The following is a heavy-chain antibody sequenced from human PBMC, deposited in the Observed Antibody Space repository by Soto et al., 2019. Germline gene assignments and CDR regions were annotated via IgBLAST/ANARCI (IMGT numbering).Heavy chain of an antibody. D-gene: IGHD3-22*01. V-gene: IGHV1-69*02. CDR1: GGTFSSYT. J-gene: IGHJ4*02. CDR3: ARSRYISGDSSGYYYFDY. Sequence: SVKVSCKASGGTFSSYTISWVRQAPGQGLEWMGRIIPILGIANYAQKFQGRVTITADKSTSTAYMELSSLRSEDTAVYYCARSRYISGDSSGYYYFDYWGQGTLVTVPS. CDR2: IIPILGIA.